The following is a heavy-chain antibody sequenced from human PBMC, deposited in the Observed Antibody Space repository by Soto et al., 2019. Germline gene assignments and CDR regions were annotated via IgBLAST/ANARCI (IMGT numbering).Heavy chain of an antibody. Sequence: GASVKVSCKACGYSFTSYGISWVRQAPGQGLEWMGWISAYNGNTNYAQKLQGRVTMTTDTSTSTAYMEVRSLRSGDTAVYYCARDPGTRSDYWGQGTRVTVSS. CDR1: GYSFTSYG. V-gene: IGHV1-18*01. D-gene: IGHD3-10*01. CDR3: ARDPGTRSDY. CDR2: ISAYNGNT. J-gene: IGHJ4*02.